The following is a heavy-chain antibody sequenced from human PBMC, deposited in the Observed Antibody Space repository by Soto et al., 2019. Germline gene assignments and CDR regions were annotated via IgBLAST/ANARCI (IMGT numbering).Heavy chain of an antibody. CDR3: ARDEWLVPAADYYYYGMDV. CDR1: GYTFTSYG. CDR2: ISAYNGNT. Sequence: ASVKVSCKASGYTFTSYGISWVRQAPGQGLEWMGWISAYNGNTNYAQKLRGRVTMTTDTSTSTAYMELRSLRSDDTAVYYCARDEWLVPAADYYYYGMDVWGQGTTVTVSS. J-gene: IGHJ6*02. V-gene: IGHV1-18*01. D-gene: IGHD2-2*01.